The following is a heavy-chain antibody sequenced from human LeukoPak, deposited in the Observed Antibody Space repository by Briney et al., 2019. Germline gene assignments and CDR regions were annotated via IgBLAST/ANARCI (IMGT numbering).Heavy chain of an antibody. CDR3: ARAPDYDGYYYYYMDV. CDR2: MNPNSGNT. V-gene: IGHV1-8*03. J-gene: IGHJ6*03. D-gene: IGHD3-16*01. CDR1: GYTFTGYY. Sequence: GASVKVSCKASGYTFTGYYMHWVRQATGQGLEWMGWMNPNSGNTGYAQKFQGRVTITRNTSISTAYMELSSLRSEDTAVYYCARAPDYDGYYYYYMDVWGKGTTVTVSS.